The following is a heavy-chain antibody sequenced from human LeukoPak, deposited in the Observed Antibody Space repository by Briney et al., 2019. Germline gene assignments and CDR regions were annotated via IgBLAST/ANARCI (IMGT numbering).Heavy chain of an antibody. V-gene: IGHV4-34*01. D-gene: IGHD6-6*01. CDR2: INHSGST. CDR3: ARGRGDSSSPFDY. Sequence: PSETLSLTCAVYGGSFSGYYWCWIRQPPGKGLEWIGEINHSGSTNYNPSLKSRVTISVDTSKNQFSLKLSSVTAADTAVYYCARGRGDSSSPFDYWGQGTLVTVSS. CDR1: GGSFSGYY. J-gene: IGHJ4*02.